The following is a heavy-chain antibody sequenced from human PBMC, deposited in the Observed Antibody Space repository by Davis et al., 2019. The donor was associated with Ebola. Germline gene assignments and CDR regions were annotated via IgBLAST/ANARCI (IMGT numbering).Heavy chain of an antibody. V-gene: IGHV3-7*03. D-gene: IGHD6-19*01. Sequence: GGSLRLSCAASGFTFSSYWMSWARQAPGKGLEWVANIKQDGSEKQYVDSVRGRFTISRDNAKNSLYLQMNSLRAEDTAVYYCAIANRGPVADTGDYWGQGTLVTVSS. CDR3: AIANRGPVADTGDY. J-gene: IGHJ4*02. CDR1: GFTFSSYW. CDR2: IKQDGSEK.